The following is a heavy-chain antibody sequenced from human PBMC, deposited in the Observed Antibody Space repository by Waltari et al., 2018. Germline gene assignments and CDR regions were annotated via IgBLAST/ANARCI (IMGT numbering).Heavy chain of an antibody. D-gene: IGHD2-15*01. J-gene: IGHJ5*02. CDR2: IRSKTYGGTT. V-gene: IGHV3-49*04. Sequence: EVQLVESGGGLVQPGRSLRLSCTASGFTFGDYAMSWVRQSPGKGLEWVGFIRSKTYGGTTEYAASVEGRFTISRDDSKSIAYLQLNSLKTEDTAVYYCTRDRKDHIGFDPWGQGTLVTDSS. CDR3: TRDRKDHIGFDP. CDR1: GFTFGDYA.